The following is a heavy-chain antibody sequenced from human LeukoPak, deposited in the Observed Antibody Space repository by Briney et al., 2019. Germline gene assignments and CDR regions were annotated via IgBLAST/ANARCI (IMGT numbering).Heavy chain of an antibody. V-gene: IGHV3-7*01. J-gene: IGHJ4*02. CDR3: ARGAWYYGY. CDR1: GFSFSSYW. CDR2: IKQDGSEK. D-gene: IGHD6-19*01. Sequence: GGSLRLSCAASGFSFSSYWMSWVRQAPGKGLEWVANIKQDGSEKYYVASVKGRFTISRDNAKNSLYLQINRLGADDTAVYYCARGAWYYGYWGQGNLVSVSS.